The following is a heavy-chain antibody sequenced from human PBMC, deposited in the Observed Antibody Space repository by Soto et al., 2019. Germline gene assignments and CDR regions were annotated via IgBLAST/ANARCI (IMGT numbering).Heavy chain of an antibody. CDR1: GYTFTSYG. J-gene: IGHJ6*02. Sequence: QVQLVQSGGEVTKPGASVKVSCKSSGYTFTSYGVSWVGQAPGQGLEWLGWISVYTGNTKQAQKFQDRVTLTTEASTGTASLELRNLRSDDTAVYYCARDRCTTDRCYTHHFDVWGQGTTVTVSS. D-gene: IGHD2-8*01. V-gene: IGHV1-18*04. CDR2: ISVYTGNT. CDR3: ARDRCTTDRCYTHHFDV.